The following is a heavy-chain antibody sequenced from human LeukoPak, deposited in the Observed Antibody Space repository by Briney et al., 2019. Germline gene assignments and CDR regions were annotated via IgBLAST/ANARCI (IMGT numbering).Heavy chain of an antibody. CDR2: IISSGSTM. Sequence: PGGSLRLSCAASGFTFSDYYMSWIRQAPGKGLEWISYIISSGSTMYYADSVKGRFTISRDNAKNSLYLQMNSLRAEDTAVYYCGRAGVVAITTGYGVDVWGQGTAVTVSS. CDR3: GRAGVVAITTGYGVDV. V-gene: IGHV3-11*01. J-gene: IGHJ6*02. CDR1: GFTFSDYY. D-gene: IGHD2-15*01.